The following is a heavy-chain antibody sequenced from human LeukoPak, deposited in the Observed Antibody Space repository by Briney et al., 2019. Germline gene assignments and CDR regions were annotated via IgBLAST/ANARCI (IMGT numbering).Heavy chain of an antibody. Sequence: PSQTLSLTCNVSGGSIRSGDYYWNWIRQHPGKGLEWIAKIYNTGSTYYNPSLRSRLSLSIDTSKNQFSLKLSSVTAADTAMYYCARDHDSTNYQARRHYFDLWGRGTLVTVSS. CDR3: ARDHDSTNYQARRHYFDL. J-gene: IGHJ2*01. V-gene: IGHV4-31*03. CDR1: GGSIRSGDYY. D-gene: IGHD2/OR15-2a*01. CDR2: IYNTGST.